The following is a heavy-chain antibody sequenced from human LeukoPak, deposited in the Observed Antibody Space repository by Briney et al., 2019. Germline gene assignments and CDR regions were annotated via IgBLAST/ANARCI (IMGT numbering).Heavy chain of an antibody. CDR3: ARGSYGSGSYNPLKFDY. V-gene: IGHV1-2*02. CDR1: GYTFTGYY. Sequence: GASVKVSCKASGYTFTGYYMHWVRQAPGQGLEWMGWINPNSGGTNYAQKFQGRVTMTRDTSISTAYTELSRLRSDDTAVYYCARGSYGSGSYNPLKFDYWGQGTLVTVSS. J-gene: IGHJ4*02. CDR2: INPNSGGT. D-gene: IGHD3-10*01.